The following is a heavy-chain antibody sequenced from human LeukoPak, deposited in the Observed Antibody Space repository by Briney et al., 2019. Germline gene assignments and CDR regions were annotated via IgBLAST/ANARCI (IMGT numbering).Heavy chain of an antibody. J-gene: IGHJ6*03. Sequence: PGGSLRLSCAASGFTFSSYGMHWVRQAPGKGLEWVAFIRYDGSNKYYADSVKGRFTISRDNSKNTLYLQMNSLRAEDTAVYYCAKATHCSSTSCLVYYYYMDVWGKGTTVTISS. CDR3: AKATHCSSTSCLVYYYYMDV. CDR2: IRYDGSNK. V-gene: IGHV3-30*02. D-gene: IGHD2-2*01. CDR1: GFTFSSYG.